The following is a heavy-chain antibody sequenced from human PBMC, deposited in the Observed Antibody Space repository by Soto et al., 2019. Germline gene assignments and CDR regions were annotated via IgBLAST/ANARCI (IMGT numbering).Heavy chain of an antibody. CDR2: INPSGRDT. CDR1: GYTFTSYY. J-gene: IGHJ4*02. D-gene: IGHD3-3*01. Sequence: ASVKVSCKASGYTFTSYYMHWVRQAPGQGLEWVYIINPSGRDTTYAQKFQGRVTMTRDTSTSTVFMELSSLRSEDTAVCYCARANYDFWSGYRYYFDYWGQGTLVTVSS. CDR3: ARANYDFWSGYRYYFDY. V-gene: IGHV1-46*01.